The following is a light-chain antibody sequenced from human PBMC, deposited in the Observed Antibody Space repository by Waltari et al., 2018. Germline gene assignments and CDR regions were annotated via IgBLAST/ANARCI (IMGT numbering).Light chain of an antibody. CDR3: SSYAGNYVA. CDR2: DAT. J-gene: IGLJ2*01. V-gene: IGLV2-11*01. Sequence: QSALTQTRSVYGSPGQSVTISCTGTRPDVGGYNFISWYQKHPGQSPKLIISDATKRPEGVPDRFSGSKSGNAASLTISGLQAEDEADYYCSSYAGNYVAFGGGTKLTVL. CDR1: RPDVGGYNF.